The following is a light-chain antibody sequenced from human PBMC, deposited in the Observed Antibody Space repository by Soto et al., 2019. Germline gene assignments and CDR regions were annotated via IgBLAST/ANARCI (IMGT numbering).Light chain of an antibody. CDR3: QSYDSSLSGSGV. J-gene: IGLJ3*02. CDR2: GHN. V-gene: IGLV1-40*01. Sequence: QSVLTQPPSVSGAPGQRVTISCTGSYSNIGAGYEVHWYQQIPGTAPKLLISGHNNRPSGVPDRFFGSKSGTSASLTIIGVQAEDEADYYCQSYDSSLSGSGVFGGGTKVTVL. CDR1: YSNIGAGYE.